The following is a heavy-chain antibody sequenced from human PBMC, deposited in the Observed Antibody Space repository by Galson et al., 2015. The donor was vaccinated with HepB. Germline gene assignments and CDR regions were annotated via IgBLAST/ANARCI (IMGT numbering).Heavy chain of an antibody. J-gene: IGHJ4*02. Sequence: SLRLSCAASGFTFSSYGMHWVRQAPGKGLEWVAVISYDGSNKYYADSVKGRFTISRDNSKNTLYLQMNSLRAEDTAVYYCAKASFMITFGGQDYWGQGTLVTVSS. CDR1: GFTFSSYG. D-gene: IGHD3-16*01. V-gene: IGHV3-30*18. CDR3: AKASFMITFGGQDY. CDR2: ISYDGSNK.